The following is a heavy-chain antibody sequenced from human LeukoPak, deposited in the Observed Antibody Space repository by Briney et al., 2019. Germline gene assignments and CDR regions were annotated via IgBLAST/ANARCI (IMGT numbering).Heavy chain of an antibody. CDR2: IYTSGST. CDR1: GGSFTSGSYC. V-gene: IGHV4-61*02. J-gene: IGHJ3*02. D-gene: IGHD2-2*02. Sequence: SQTLSLTCTVSGGSFTSGSYCWSWIRQPAGKGLAWIGRIYTSGSTNYNPSLKSRVTISVDTSKNQFSLKLSSVTVADTAVYYCARGTYTMTTDAFDIWGQGTMVTVSS. CDR3: ARGTYTMTTDAFDI.